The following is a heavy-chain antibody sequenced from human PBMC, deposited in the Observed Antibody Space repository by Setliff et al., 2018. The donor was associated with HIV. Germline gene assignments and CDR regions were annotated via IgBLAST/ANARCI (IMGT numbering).Heavy chain of an antibody. CDR1: GDSFSSNSNH. V-gene: IGHV4-39*07. CDR2: IKYGGTT. Sequence: PSETLSLTCTVSGDSFSSNSNHWGWIRQPPGKGLEWIGNIKYGGTTYYNPSLKSRVSISIDTSKSQFSLKLTSVTAADTAVYSCARDPHYFDTSGYYSWFYFDYWGHGTLVTVSS. D-gene: IGHD3-22*01. J-gene: IGHJ4*01. CDR3: ARDPHYFDTSGYYSWFYFDY.